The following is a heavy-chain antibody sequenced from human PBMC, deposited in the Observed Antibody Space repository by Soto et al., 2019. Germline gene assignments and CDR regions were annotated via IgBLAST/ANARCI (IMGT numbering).Heavy chain of an antibody. V-gene: IGHV1-69*01. CDR3: ARDLGWIRGHWFDP. CDR2: LIPIFGTA. CDR1: GGTFSSYA. Sequence: QVQLVQSGAEVKKPGSSVQVSCQASGGTFSSYAISWVRQSPGQGREWMGGLIPIFGTANYAQKFQGRVTITADESTSTAYMELSSLRSEDTAVYYCARDLGWIRGHWFDPWGQGTLVTVSS. J-gene: IGHJ5*02. D-gene: IGHD5-18*01.